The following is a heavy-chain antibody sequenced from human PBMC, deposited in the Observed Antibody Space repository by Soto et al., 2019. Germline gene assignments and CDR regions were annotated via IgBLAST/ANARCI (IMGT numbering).Heavy chain of an antibody. D-gene: IGHD1-26*01. Sequence: GGSLRLSCAASGFTVSSNYMSWVRQAPGKGLEWVSVIYSGGSTYYADSVKGRFTISRDNSKNTLYLQMNSLRAEDTAFYYCAKDSISDRETFNFDSWGQGTLVTVSS. CDR3: AKDSISDRETFNFDS. V-gene: IGHV3-66*01. CDR1: GFTVSSNY. CDR2: IYSGGST. J-gene: IGHJ4*02.